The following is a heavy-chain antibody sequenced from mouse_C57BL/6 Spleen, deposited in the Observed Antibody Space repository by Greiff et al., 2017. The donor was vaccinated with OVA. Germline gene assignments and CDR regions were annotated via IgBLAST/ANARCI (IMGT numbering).Heavy chain of an antibody. Sequence: EVKVVESEGGLVQPGSSMKLSCTASGFTFSDYYMAWVRQVPEKGLEWVANINYDGSSTYYLDSLKSRFIISRDNAKNILYLQMSSLKSEDTATYYCARGYGSSSYAMDYWGQGTSVTVSS. CDR2: INYDGSST. V-gene: IGHV5-16*01. CDR1: GFTFSDYY. D-gene: IGHD1-1*01. J-gene: IGHJ4*01. CDR3: ARGYGSSSYAMDY.